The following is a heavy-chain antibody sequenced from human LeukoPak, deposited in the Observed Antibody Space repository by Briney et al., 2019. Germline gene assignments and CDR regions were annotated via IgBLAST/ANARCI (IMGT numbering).Heavy chain of an antibody. V-gene: IGHV4-39*07. Sequence: SETLSLTCTVSGGSISSSSYYWGWIRQPPGKGLEWIGSIYYSGSTYYNPSLKSRVTISVDTSKNQFSLKLSSVTAADTAVYYCTTNTFKDIVVVPAAIYYYYYYMDVWGKGTTVTVSS. D-gene: IGHD2-2*01. CDR2: IYYSGST. J-gene: IGHJ6*03. CDR1: GGSISSSSYY. CDR3: TTNTFKDIVVVPAAIYYYYYYMDV.